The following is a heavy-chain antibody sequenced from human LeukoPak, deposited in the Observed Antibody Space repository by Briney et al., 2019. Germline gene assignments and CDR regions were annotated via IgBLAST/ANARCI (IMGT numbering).Heavy chain of an antibody. CDR2: INQDASVQ. CDR3: SRNRAAPED. Sequence: GGSLRLSCAASGLTFSASWMTWVRQAPGKGLEWVASINQDASVQHLVDFVKGRSAISRDNAKNSLYLQMNSLRDDDTAIYYCSRNRAAPEDWGQGTLVTVSS. D-gene: IGHD1-14*01. J-gene: IGHJ4*02. CDR1: GLTFSASW. V-gene: IGHV3-7*01.